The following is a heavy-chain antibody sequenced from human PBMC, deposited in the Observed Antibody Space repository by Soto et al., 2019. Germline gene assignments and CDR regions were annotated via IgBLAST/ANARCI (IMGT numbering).Heavy chain of an antibody. V-gene: IGHV3-21*01. CDR3: ARESGTTFDY. Sequence: GGSVRLSCAASGFTFSSYSMNWVRQAPGKGLEWVSSISSSSSYIYYADSVKGRFTISRDNAKNLLYLQMNSLRAEDTAVYYCARESGTTFDYWGQGTLVTVSS. D-gene: IGHD1-1*01. CDR2: ISSSSSYI. CDR1: GFTFSSYS. J-gene: IGHJ4*02.